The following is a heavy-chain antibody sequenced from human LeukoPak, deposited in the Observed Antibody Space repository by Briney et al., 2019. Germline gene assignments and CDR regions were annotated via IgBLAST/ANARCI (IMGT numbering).Heavy chain of an antibody. V-gene: IGHV3-23*01. J-gene: IGHJ6*03. CDR3: AKLGGHPLHNYYVGV. CDR1: GFTFSSYA. Sequence: PGGSLRLSCAASGFTFSSYAMSWVRQAPEKGLEWVSGTLDSGYSTYYANSVKGRFTISRDNSNNTLYLQMNSLRAEDTAVYYCAKLGGHPLHNYYVGVWGKGTTVAVSS. CDR2: TLDSGYST. D-gene: IGHD3-16*01.